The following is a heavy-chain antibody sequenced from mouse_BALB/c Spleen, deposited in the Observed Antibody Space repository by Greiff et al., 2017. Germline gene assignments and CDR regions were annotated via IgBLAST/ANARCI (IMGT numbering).Heavy chain of an antibody. D-gene: IGHD1-1*02. CDR2: ISSGSSTI. J-gene: IGHJ4*01. CDR1: GFTFSSFG. Sequence: EVKLMESGGGLVQPGGSRKLSCAASGFTFSSFGMHWVRQAPEKGLEWVAYISSGSSTIYYADTVKGRFTISRDNPKNTLFLQMTSLRSEDTAMYYCARWYDYAMDYWGQGTSVTVSS. CDR3: ARWYDYAMDY. V-gene: IGHV5-17*02.